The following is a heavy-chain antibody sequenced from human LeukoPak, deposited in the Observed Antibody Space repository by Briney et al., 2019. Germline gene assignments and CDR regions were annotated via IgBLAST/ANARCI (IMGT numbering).Heavy chain of an antibody. J-gene: IGHJ4*02. CDR2: ISYDGSNK. Sequence: GGSLRLSCAASGFTFSSYGMHWVRQTPGKGLEWVAVISYDGSNKYYADSVKGRFTISRDNSKNTLYLQMNSLRAEDTAVYYCAKHVDYYDSSGYFWGQGTLVTVSS. V-gene: IGHV3-30*18. CDR1: GFTFSSYG. D-gene: IGHD3-22*01. CDR3: AKHVDYYDSSGYF.